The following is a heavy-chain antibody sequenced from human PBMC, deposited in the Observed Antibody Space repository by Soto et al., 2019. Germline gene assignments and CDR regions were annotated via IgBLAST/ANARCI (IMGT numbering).Heavy chain of an antibody. Sequence: PGGSLRLSCTASGFAFSQYGMSWVRQAPGKGLEWVSSIRSFDYRTNYADSVKGRFTISRDNSKSTLSLQMNSLRAEDTAVYYCAKDVERGWYGSFDYWGPGPQVTVSS. J-gene: IGHJ4*02. D-gene: IGHD6-19*01. CDR3: AKDVERGWYGSFDY. V-gene: IGHV3-23*01. CDR1: GFAFSQYG. CDR2: IRSFDYRT.